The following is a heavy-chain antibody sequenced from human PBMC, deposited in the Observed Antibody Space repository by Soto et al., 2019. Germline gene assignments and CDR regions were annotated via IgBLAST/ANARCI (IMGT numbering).Heavy chain of an antibody. D-gene: IGHD2-2*01. Sequence: GGSLRLSCAASGFTFSSYGMHWVRQAPGKGLEWVAVIWYDGSNKYYADSVKGRFTISRDNSKNTLYLQMNSLRAEDTAVYYCASDSDIVVVPAAMVVAFDIWGQGTMVTVS. CDR2: IWYDGSNK. J-gene: IGHJ3*02. CDR1: GFTFSSYG. V-gene: IGHV3-33*01. CDR3: ASDSDIVVVPAAMVVAFDI.